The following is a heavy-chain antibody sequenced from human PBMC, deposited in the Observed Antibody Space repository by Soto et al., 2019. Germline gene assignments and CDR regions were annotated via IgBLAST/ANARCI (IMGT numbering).Heavy chain of an antibody. D-gene: IGHD6-13*01. CDR2: INHSGNT. CDR3: ARHAGIAAAGTYWFDP. J-gene: IGHJ5*02. CDR1: GGSVSGYY. V-gene: IGHV4-34*01. Sequence: SETLSLTCAVDGGSVSGYYWTWIRQPPGKGLEWIGEINHSGNTNYNPSLKSRVTISVDTSKNQFSLKLSSVTAADTAVYYCARHAGIAAAGTYWFDPWGQGTLVTVSS.